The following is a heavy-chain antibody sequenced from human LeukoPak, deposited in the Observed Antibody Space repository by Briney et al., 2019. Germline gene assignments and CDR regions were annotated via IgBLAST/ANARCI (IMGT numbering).Heavy chain of an antibody. CDR2: ISGSGGST. CDR3: ALISRVAAAGTPDY. J-gene: IGHJ4*02. D-gene: IGHD6-13*01. CDR1: GFTFSSYA. Sequence: GGSLRLSCAASGFTFSSYAMSWVRQAPGKGLEWVSAISGSGGSTYYADSVKGRFTISRDNSKNTLYLQMNSLRAEDTAVYYCALISRVAAAGTPDYWGRGTLVTVSS. V-gene: IGHV3-23*01.